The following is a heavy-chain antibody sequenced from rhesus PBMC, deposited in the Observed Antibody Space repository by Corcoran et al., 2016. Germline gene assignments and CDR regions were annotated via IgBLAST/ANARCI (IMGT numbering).Heavy chain of an antibody. CDR2: ISPSNGNK. Sequence: QVQLVQSGAEIKQPGASVKLSCRASGYTFTSYYIHWVRQTPGQGLEWIGLISPSNGNKGNAQRFQGRVALTSDTSTGTGYMELSSLKSEDTAVYYCATETSSSEYLEFWGQGALVTVSS. CDR1: GYTFTSYY. CDR3: ATETSSSEYLEF. V-gene: IGHV1-180*01. J-gene: IGHJ1*01.